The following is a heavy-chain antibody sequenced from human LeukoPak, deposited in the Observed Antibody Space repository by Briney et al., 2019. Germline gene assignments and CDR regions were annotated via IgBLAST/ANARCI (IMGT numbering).Heavy chain of an antibody. D-gene: IGHD5-12*01. CDR3: ARDGSGYDIDY. CDR2: IWYDGSNK. V-gene: IGHV3-33*08. J-gene: IGHJ4*02. CDR1: GFTFSSYG. Sequence: GGALRLSCAASGFTFSSYGMHWVRQAPGKGLEWVAVIWYDGSNKYYADSVKGRFTISRDNSKNTLYLQMNSLRAEDTAVYYCARDGSGYDIDYWGQGTLVTVSS.